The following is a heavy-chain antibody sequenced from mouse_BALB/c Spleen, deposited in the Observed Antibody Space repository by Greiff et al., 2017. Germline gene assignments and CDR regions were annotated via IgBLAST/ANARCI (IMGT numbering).Heavy chain of an antibody. Sequence: QVQLQQSGAELVRPGTSVKVSCKASGYAFTNYLIEWVKQRPGQGLEWIGVINPGSGGTNYNEKFKGKATLTADKSSSTAYMQLSSLTSDDSAVYFCARDDYDAFDYWGQGTTLTVAS. CDR2: INPGSGGT. J-gene: IGHJ2*01. D-gene: IGHD2-4*01. CDR1: GYAFTNYL. V-gene: IGHV1-54*01. CDR3: ARDDYDAFDY.